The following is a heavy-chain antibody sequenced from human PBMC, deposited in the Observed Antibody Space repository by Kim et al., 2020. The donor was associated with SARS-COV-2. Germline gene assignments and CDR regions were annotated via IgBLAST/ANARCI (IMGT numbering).Heavy chain of an antibody. Sequence: SETLSLTCTVSGGSISSYYWSWIRQPPGKGLEWIGYIYYSGSTNYNPSLKSRVTISVDTSKNQFSLKLSSVTAADTAVYYCARGPQYDSSGSFDYWGQGTLVTVSS. CDR1: GGSISSYY. CDR2: IYYSGST. CDR3: ARGPQYDSSGSFDY. J-gene: IGHJ4*02. V-gene: IGHV4-59*13. D-gene: IGHD3-22*01.